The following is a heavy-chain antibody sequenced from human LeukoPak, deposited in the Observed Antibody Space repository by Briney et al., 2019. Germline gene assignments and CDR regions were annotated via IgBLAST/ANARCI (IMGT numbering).Heavy chain of an antibody. D-gene: IGHD3-16*01. CDR2: ISYDETNK. J-gene: IGHJ4*02. V-gene: IGHV3-30*04. CDR3: ARDPRSAYSYVNY. CDR1: GFTFSTYA. Sequence: EGSLRLSCAASGFTFSTYAMHWVRQAPGKGLEWVAVISYDETNKYYADSVKGRFTISRDNSKNMLYLQMNSLRAEDTAVYYCARDPRSAYSYVNYWGQGILVTVSS.